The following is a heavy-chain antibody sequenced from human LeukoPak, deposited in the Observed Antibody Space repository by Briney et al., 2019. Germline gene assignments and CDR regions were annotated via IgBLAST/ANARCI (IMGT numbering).Heavy chain of an antibody. Sequence: GGSLRLSCVTSGFTFSNHAMHWVRQAPGKGLEWVALVSYDGSSKYYAHSVGGRFTISRDNSKNTLYLQMNSLRAEDTAVYYCARELSGNNYGYSDYWGQGTLVTVSS. CDR3: ARELSGNNYGYSDY. CDR1: GFTFSNHA. J-gene: IGHJ4*02. D-gene: IGHD5-18*01. CDR2: VSYDGSSK. V-gene: IGHV3-30*04.